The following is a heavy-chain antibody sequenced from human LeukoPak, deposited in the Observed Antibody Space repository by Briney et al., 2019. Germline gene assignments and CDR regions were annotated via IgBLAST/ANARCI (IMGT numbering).Heavy chain of an antibody. CDR3: VRDPRYCSSTSCYDPCFDY. Sequence: PGGSLRLSCAASGFTFSSYWMHWVRQAPGKGLVWVSRLNSDGSSTGYADSVKGRFTISRDNAKNTLYLQMNSLRAEDTAVYYCVRDPRYCSSTSCYDPCFDYWGQGTLVTVSS. D-gene: IGHD2-2*01. J-gene: IGHJ4*02. CDR1: GFTFSSYW. V-gene: IGHV3-74*01. CDR2: LNSDGSST.